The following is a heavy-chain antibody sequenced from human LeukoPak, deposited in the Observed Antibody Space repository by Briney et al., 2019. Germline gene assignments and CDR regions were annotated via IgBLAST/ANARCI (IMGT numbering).Heavy chain of an antibody. V-gene: IGHV4-59*01. D-gene: IGHD6-13*01. CDR3: ASPGIVAAGTDRGFDY. J-gene: IGHJ4*02. CDR2: IYYSGST. Sequence: SETLSLTCTVSGGSISSYYWSWIRQPPGKGLEWIGFIYYSGSTNYNPSIKSRVTISVGTSKNQFSLKLSSVTAADTAVYYCASPGIVAAGTDRGFDYWGQGTLVTVSS. CDR1: GGSISSYY.